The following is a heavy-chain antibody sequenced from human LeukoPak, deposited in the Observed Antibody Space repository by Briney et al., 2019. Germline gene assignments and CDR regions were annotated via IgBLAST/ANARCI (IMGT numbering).Heavy chain of an antibody. CDR3: GTNAFPRYYYYYGMDV. CDR1: GGSFSGYY. D-gene: IGHD2-2*01. V-gene: IGHV4-34*01. Sequence: SETLSLTCAVYGGSFSGYYWSWIRQPPGKGLEWIGEINHSGSTNYSPSLKSRVTISVDTSKNQFSLKLSSVTAADTAVYYCGTNAFPRYYYYYGMDVWGQGTTVTVSS. CDR2: INHSGST. J-gene: IGHJ6*02.